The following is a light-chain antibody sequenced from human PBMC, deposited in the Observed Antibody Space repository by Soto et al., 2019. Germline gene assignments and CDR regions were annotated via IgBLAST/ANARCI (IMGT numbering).Light chain of an antibody. V-gene: IGLV2-23*01. CDR3: CSYAGRGV. J-gene: IGLJ1*01. CDR1: SSDVGSYNL. Sequence: QSALTQPASVSGSPGQSITISCTGTSSDVGSYNLVSWYQQHPGKAPKLMIYEGSKRPSGVSNRFSGSKSGNTASLTISGLQAEDEADYYFCSYAGRGVFGTGTKVTVL. CDR2: EGS.